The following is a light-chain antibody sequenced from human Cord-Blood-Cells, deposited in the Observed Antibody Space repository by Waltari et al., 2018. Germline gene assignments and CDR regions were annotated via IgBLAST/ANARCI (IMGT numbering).Light chain of an antibody. J-gene: IGLJ2*01. CDR1: SGSIANNY. CDR2: EDN. V-gene: IGLV6-57*01. CDR3: QSYDSSNVV. Sequence: NFMLTQPHSVSVSPGKTVTIACTRSSGSIANNYVQWYQQRPGSSTTTVIYEDNQRPAGVPDRFSGSIDSSSNSAPLTISGLKTEDEADYCCQSYDSSNVVFGGGTKLTVL.